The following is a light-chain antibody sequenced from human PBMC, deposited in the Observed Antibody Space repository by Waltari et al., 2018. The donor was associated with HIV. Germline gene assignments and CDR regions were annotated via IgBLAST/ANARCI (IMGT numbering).Light chain of an antibody. CDR2: DVN. J-gene: IGLJ1*01. CDR1: SSDVGAYNY. V-gene: IGLV2-11*01. Sequence: QSALTQPRSVSGSPGQSVTISCTGTSSDVGAYNYVSWYQKHPGKAPKLMIYDVNKRPSGVPDRFSGSKSGNTASLTISGLQAEDEADYYCCSYAGSYTYVFGTGTKVTVL. CDR3: CSYAGSYTYV.